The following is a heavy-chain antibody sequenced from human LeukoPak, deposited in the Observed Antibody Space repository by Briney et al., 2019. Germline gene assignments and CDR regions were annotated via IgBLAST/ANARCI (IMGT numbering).Heavy chain of an antibody. J-gene: IGHJ4*02. Sequence: SETLSLTCAVYSGSFSGYYWSWIRQPPGKGLEWIGEINHSGSTNYNPSLKSRVTISVDTSKNQFSLKLSSVTAADTAVYYCARNKAILGGRYYFDYWGQGTLVTVSS. D-gene: IGHD1-26*01. CDR2: INHSGST. CDR1: SGSFSGYY. CDR3: ARNKAILGGRYYFDY. V-gene: IGHV4-34*01.